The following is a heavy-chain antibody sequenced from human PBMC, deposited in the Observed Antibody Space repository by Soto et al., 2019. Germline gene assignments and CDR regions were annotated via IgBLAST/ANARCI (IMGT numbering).Heavy chain of an antibody. J-gene: IGHJ4*02. Sequence: QVQLVESGGGVVQPGRSLRLSCAASGFTFSSYGMHWVRQAPGKGLEWVAVIWYDGSNKYYADSVKGRFTISRDNSKNTLYLQMNSLRAEDTAVYYCARDNYSSGWYGLDYWGQGTLVTVSS. CDR3: ARDNYSSGWYGLDY. CDR1: GFTFSSYG. CDR2: IWYDGSNK. V-gene: IGHV3-33*01. D-gene: IGHD6-19*01.